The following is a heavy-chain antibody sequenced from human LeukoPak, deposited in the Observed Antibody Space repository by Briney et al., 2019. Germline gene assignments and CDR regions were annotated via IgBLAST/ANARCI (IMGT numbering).Heavy chain of an antibody. V-gene: IGHV3-23*01. J-gene: IGHJ4*02. D-gene: IGHD3-10*01. Sequence: GGSLRLSCAVSGVTLSNYGMAWVRQAPGKGLEWVAGISDSGGATNYADSVKGRFTISRDNAKNTLYLQMSSLRAEDTAVYFCAKRGVVIRVILVGFHKQAYYFDSWGQGALVTVSS. CDR1: GVTLSNYG. CDR3: AKRGVVIRVILVGFHKQAYYFDS. CDR2: ISDSGGAT.